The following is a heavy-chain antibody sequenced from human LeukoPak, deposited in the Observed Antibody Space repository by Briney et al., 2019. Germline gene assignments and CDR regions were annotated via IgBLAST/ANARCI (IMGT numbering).Heavy chain of an antibody. J-gene: IGHJ4*02. V-gene: IGHV1-18*01. CDR2: ISAYNGNT. Sequence: ASVEVSCKASGYTFTSYGISWVRQAPGQGLEWMGWISAYNGNTNYAQKLQGRVTMTTDTSTSTAYMELRSLRSDDTAVYYCARDLGAPSSGWFIDYWGQGTLVTVSS. CDR1: GYTFTSYG. D-gene: IGHD6-19*01. CDR3: ARDLGAPSSGWFIDY.